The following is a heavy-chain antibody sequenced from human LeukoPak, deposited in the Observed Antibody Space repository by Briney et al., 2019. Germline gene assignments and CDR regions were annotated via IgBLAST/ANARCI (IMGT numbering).Heavy chain of an antibody. V-gene: IGHV3-33*06. D-gene: IGHD6-13*01. Sequence: PGGSLRLSCAASGFTFSSYGMHWVCQAPGKGLEWVAVIWYDGSNKYYADSVKGRFTISRDNSKNTLYLQMNSLRAEDTAVYYCAKDLGPNSSSWYYFDYWGQGTLVTVSS. CDR3: AKDLGPNSSSWYYFDY. J-gene: IGHJ4*02. CDR1: GFTFSSYG. CDR2: IWYDGSNK.